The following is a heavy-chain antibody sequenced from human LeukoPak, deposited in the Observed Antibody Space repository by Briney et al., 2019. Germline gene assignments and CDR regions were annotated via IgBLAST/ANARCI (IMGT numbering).Heavy chain of an antibody. D-gene: IGHD1-26*01. CDR1: GGSISSYY. V-gene: IGHV4-4*07. J-gene: IGHJ3*02. CDR2: IYTSGSS. CDR3: ARDPYSGSYFGIRAFDI. Sequence: SETLSLTCTVSGGSISSYYWSWIRQPAGKGLEWIGRIYTSGSSNYNPSLKSRVTMSVDTSKNQFSLKLSSVTAADTAVYYCARDPYSGSYFGIRAFDIWGQGTMVTVSS.